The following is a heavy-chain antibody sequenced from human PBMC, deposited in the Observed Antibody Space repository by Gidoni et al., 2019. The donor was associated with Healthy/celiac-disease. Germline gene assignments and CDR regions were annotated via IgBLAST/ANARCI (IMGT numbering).Heavy chain of an antibody. J-gene: IGHJ4*02. CDR2: IIPIFGTA. D-gene: IGHD3-22*01. CDR3: ARDSYYESSGYPPTSGYFDY. CDR1: GGTFSSYA. V-gene: IGHV1-69*01. Sequence: QVQLVQSGAEVKKPGSSVKVSCKASGGTFSSYAISWVRQAPGQGLEWMGGIIPIFGTANYAQKFQGRVTITADESTSTAYMELSSLRSEDTAVYYCARDSYYESSGYPPTSGYFDYWGQGTLVTVSS.